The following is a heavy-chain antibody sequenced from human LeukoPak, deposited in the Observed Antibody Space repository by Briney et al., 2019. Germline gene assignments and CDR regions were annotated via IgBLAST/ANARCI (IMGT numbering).Heavy chain of an antibody. Sequence: ASVKVSCKASGYTFPDYYIHWVRLAPGQRPEWMGWINPKSGGTRFAQKFQGRLAMTRDTSISTAYMELSRLTSDDTAEYYCASTRDDNNLHATYYYYFVYWGQGTLVTVSS. D-gene: IGHD2-15*01. CDR3: ASTRDDNNLHATYYYYFVY. CDR2: INPKSGGT. CDR1: GYTFPDYY. J-gene: IGHJ4*02. V-gene: IGHV1-2*02.